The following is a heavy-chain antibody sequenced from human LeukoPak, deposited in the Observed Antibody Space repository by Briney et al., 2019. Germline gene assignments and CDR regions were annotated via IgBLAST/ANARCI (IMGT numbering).Heavy chain of an antibody. CDR1: GASITSYY. J-gene: IGHJ5*02. Sequence: SETLSLTCTVSGASITSYYWTWIRQPPGKGLEWIGFIYTSGVTSSNPSLKSRVTISMDTSKNQLSLQLTSVTAADTAVYYCARQGDGFWRDLFDPWGQGTLVTVSS. CDR2: IYTSGVT. CDR3: ARQGDGFWRDLFDP. V-gene: IGHV4-4*09. D-gene: IGHD3-3*01.